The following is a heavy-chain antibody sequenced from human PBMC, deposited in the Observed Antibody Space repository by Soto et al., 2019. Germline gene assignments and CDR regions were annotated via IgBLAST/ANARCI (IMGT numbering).Heavy chain of an antibody. D-gene: IGHD5-12*01. V-gene: IGHV3-21*01. Sequence: PGGSLRLSCAASGFTFSSYSMNWVRQAPGKGLEWVSSISSSSSYIYYADSVKGRFTISRDNAKNSLYLQMNSLRAEDTAVYYCASLNGPGWATWPFDYWGQGTLVTVSS. CDR2: ISSSSSYI. CDR3: ASLNGPGWATWPFDY. CDR1: GFTFSSYS. J-gene: IGHJ4*02.